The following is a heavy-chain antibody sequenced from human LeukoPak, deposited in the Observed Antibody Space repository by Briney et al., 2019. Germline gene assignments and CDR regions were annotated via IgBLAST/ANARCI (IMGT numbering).Heavy chain of an antibody. CDR2: ISWNSGSI. Sequence: GGSLRLSCAASGFTFDDYAMHWVRQAPGKGLEWVSGISWNSGSIGYADSVKGRFTISRDNAKNSLYLQMNSLSAEDTALYYCAKDDYDILTGSGGFDYWGQGTLVTVSS. D-gene: IGHD3-9*01. CDR1: GFTFDDYA. V-gene: IGHV3-9*01. J-gene: IGHJ4*02. CDR3: AKDDYDILTGSGGFDY.